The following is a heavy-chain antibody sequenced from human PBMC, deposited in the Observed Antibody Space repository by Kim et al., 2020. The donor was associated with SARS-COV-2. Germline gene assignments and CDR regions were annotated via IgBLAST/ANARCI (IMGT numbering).Heavy chain of an antibody. D-gene: IGHD3-10*01. Sequence: RTRYAKKFRGRVTMTRDTSTSTVYMELSSLGSEDTAVYYCARDLYGVLGGWGQGTLVTVSS. V-gene: IGHV1-46*01. CDR3: ARDLYGVLGG. CDR2: RT. J-gene: IGHJ4*02.